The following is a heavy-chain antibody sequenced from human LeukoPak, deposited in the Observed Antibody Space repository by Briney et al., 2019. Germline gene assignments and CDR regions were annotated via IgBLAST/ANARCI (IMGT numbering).Heavy chain of an antibody. CDR2: ISGSGGST. CDR1: GFTFSSYA. D-gene: IGHD6-13*01. V-gene: IGHV3-23*01. J-gene: IGHJ5*02. Sequence: PGGSLRLSCAASGFTFSSYAMSWVRQAPGKGLEWVSAISGSGGSTYYADSVKGRFTISRDNSKNTLYLQMNSLRAEDTAVYYCAKAGGSSWYLPPYNWFDPWGQGTLVTVSS. CDR3: AKAGGSSWYLPPYNWFDP.